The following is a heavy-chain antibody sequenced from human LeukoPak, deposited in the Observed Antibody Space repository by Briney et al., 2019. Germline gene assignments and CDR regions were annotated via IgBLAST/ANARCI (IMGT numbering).Heavy chain of an antibody. V-gene: IGHV3-33*01. J-gene: IGHJ4*02. CDR2: IWYSGNNK. Sequence: GRSLRLSCAASGFTFSSYGMHWVRQAPGKGLEWVADIWYSGNNKYYADSVKGRFTISRENSKNTMYLKMKRRRAENSALCYCAPTTFGAVAGSNPVDYWGQGPLVTISS. D-gene: IGHD6-19*01. CDR3: APTTFGAVAGSNPVDY. CDR1: GFTFSSYG.